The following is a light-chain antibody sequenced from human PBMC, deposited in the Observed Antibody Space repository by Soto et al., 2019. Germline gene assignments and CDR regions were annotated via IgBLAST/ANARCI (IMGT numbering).Light chain of an antibody. Sequence: DIVMTQSPDSLAVSLGERATINCKSSQSVLYSSNNKNYLAWYQQKPGQPPKLLIYWASTRKSGVPDRFSGSGSGIDFTLTISSLQAEDVAVYYCQQYYSTPPTFGRGTDLEIK. CDR2: WAS. V-gene: IGKV4-1*01. CDR3: QQYYSTPPT. CDR1: QSVLYSSNNKNY. J-gene: IGKJ2*01.